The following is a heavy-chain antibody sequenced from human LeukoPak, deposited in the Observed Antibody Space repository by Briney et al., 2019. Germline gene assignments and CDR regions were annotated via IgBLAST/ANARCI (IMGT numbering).Heavy chain of an antibody. CDR1: GFTFSSYS. Sequence: GGSLRLSCAASGFTFSSYSMNWVRQAPGKGLEWVSSISSSSSYIYYADSVKGRFTISRDNAKNSLYLQMNSLRAEDTAVYYCASLDYGDYDYYYGMDVWAKGPRSPSP. J-gene: IGHJ6*02. V-gene: IGHV3-21*01. D-gene: IGHD4-17*01. CDR2: ISSSSSYI. CDR3: ASLDYGDYDYYYGMDV.